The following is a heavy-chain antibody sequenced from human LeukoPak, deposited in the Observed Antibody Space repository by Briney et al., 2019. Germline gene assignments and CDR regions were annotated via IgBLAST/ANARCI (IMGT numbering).Heavy chain of an antibody. CDR3: AKRGGFDSSGYYQPPEDY. Sequence: PGGSLRLSCVASGFTFSNFAISWVRQAPGKGREWVAAISGSGLSTYYADSVKGRFTISRDNSKNTVYLEMNGLSAEDAAVYYCAKRGGFDSSGYYQPPEDYWGQGTLVTVSS. CDR1: GFTFSNFA. CDR2: ISGSGLST. D-gene: IGHD3-22*01. V-gene: IGHV3-23*01. J-gene: IGHJ4*02.